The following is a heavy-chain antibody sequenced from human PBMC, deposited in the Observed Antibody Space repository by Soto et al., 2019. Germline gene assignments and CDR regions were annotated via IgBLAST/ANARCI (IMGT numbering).Heavy chain of an antibody. CDR3: ARMDGDYNYYAMDV. D-gene: IGHD4-17*01. V-gene: IGHV2-26*01. CDR2: FFSDAER. Sequence: QVTLKESGPVLVKPTETLTLTCTVSGFSLSNPRMGVSWIRQPPGKPLEWLAHFFSDAERSYSASMQSRLTMSTDTSGSQVVLTKTNMDPVDTATYFCARMDGDYNYYAMDVWGQGTTVTVSS. J-gene: IGHJ6*02. CDR1: GFSLSNPRMG.